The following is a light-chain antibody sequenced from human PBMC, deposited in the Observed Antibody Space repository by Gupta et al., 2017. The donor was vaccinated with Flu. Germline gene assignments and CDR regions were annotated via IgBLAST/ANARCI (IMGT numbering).Light chain of an antibody. J-gene: IGLJ3*02. Sequence: QSVLTQPPSVSVAPGQRVTISCTGSRSNIGAGYDVHWYQQLPGTAPKLLISGNNNRPSGVPDRFSASKSGTSASLAITGLQAEDEADYYCQSYDSSLSRLFGGGTKLTVL. CDR2: GNN. CDR3: QSYDSSLSRL. V-gene: IGLV1-40*01. CDR1: RSNIGAGYD.